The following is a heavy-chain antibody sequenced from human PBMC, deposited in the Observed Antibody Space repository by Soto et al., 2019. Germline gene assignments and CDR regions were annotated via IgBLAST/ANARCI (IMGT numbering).Heavy chain of an antibody. D-gene: IGHD2-15*01. CDR2: ISNDGSHK. CDR3: AREVAAPTDYYYGLDV. V-gene: IGHV3-30-3*01. J-gene: IGHJ6*02. Sequence: QVQLVESGGGVVQPGRSLRLSCAASGFTFSSYAMHWVRQAPGTGLEWVAVISNDGSHKYNADSVEGRFTISRDNSKNTLYLQMNSLRAEDTALYYCAREVAAPTDYYYGLDVWGQGTTVTVSS. CDR1: GFTFSSYA.